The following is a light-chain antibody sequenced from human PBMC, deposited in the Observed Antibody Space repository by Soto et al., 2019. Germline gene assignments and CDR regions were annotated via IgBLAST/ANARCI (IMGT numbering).Light chain of an antibody. V-gene: IGKV3-11*01. CDR1: QSVGTY. J-gene: IGKJ1*01. CDR2: DAS. CDR3: QGRSNWAWT. Sequence: EIVLTQSPATLSLSPGERATLSCRASQSVGTYLAWYQHKPGQAPRLLIYDASNRATGIPARSSGGGSGTDFTLTISSLEPEDFAVYYCQGRSNWAWTFGQGTKVEIK.